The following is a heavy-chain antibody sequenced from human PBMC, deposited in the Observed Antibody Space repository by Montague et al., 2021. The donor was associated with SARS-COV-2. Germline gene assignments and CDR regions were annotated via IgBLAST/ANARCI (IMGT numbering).Heavy chain of an antibody. D-gene: IGHD3-3*01. CDR3: ARDRLNTIFGVVINDAFDI. J-gene: IGHJ3*02. Sequence: SETLSLTCTVSGGSISSYYWSWIRQPPGKGLEWIGYIYYSGSTNYNPSLKSRVTISVDTSKNQFSLKLSSVTAADPAVYYCARDRLNTIFGVVINDAFDIWGQGTMVTVSS. CDR1: GGSISSYY. CDR2: IYYSGST. V-gene: IGHV4-59*01.